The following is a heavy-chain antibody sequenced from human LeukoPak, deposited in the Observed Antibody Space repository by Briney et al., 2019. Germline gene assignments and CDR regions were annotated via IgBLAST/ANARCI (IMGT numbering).Heavy chain of an antibody. J-gene: IGHJ3*02. Sequence: GGSLRLSCAASGFTFSSYSMNWVGQAPGKGLEWVSSISSGSSFIYYADSVKGRFTISRDNAKNSLYLQMNSLRAEDTAVYYCARDSGSPQDAFDIWGQGTMVTVSS. CDR1: GFTFSSYS. CDR3: ARDSGSPQDAFDI. D-gene: IGHD6-13*01. V-gene: IGHV3-21*01. CDR2: ISSGSSFI.